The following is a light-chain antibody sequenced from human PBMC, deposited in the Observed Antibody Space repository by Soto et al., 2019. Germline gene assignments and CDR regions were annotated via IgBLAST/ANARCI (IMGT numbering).Light chain of an antibody. CDR1: RSLLNTDGKTY. J-gene: IGKJ1*01. Sequence: EIVMTQTPLSLSVTPGQPASISCKSSRSLLNTDGKTYVYWYQQKPGQPPQLLISEVSYRFSGVPDRFSGSGSGTDLTLKLSRVQPEDVGVYYCMQSLHLPWTFGQGTKVE. V-gene: IGKV2D-29*01. CDR2: EVS. CDR3: MQSLHLPWT.